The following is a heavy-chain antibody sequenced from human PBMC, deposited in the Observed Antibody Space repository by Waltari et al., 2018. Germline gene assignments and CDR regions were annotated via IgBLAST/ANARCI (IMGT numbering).Heavy chain of an antibody. V-gene: IGHV1-69*05. J-gene: IGHJ6*02. Sequence: QVQLVQSGAEVKKPGSSVKVSCKASGGTFSSYAISWLRRAPGQGLEWMGGIIPIFGTANYAQKFQGRVTITTDESTSTAYMELSSLRSEDTAVYYCARAYNDYGAPYYYYYGMDVWGQGTTVTVSS. CDR1: GGTFSSYA. CDR2: IIPIFGTA. CDR3: ARAYNDYGAPYYYYYGMDV. D-gene: IGHD4-17*01.